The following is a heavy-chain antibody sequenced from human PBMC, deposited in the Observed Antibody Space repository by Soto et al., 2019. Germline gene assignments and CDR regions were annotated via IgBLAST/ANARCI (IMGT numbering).Heavy chain of an antibody. D-gene: IGHD3-10*01. CDR1: GFTFSSFA. J-gene: IGHJ4*02. Sequence: QVQLVESGGGVVQPGRSLRLSCAASGFTFSSFAFHWVRQAPGKGLEWVAVISYDGSNKYYADSVKGRFTISRDNSKNTLYLQMNSLRAEDTAVYYCARDIEDYYGSGSYPSGIDYRGQGTLVTVSS. CDR2: ISYDGSNK. CDR3: ARDIEDYYGSGSYPSGIDY. V-gene: IGHV3-30-3*01.